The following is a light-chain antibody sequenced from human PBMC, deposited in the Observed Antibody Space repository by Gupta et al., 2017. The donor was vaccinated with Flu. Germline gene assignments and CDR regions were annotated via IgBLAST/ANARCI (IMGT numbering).Light chain of an antibody. Sequence: DIVMSQSPLSLPVSPGEPASISCRSSQSLLHSRRENCLDWYLQKPGQSPQLLIYLASNRAPGVPDRFNGSGSGTDFTLKIGRGEAEDVGVYYCMQTVQVPHSFGQGTKVEIK. CDR3: MQTVQVPHS. J-gene: IGKJ2*03. CDR1: QSLLHSRRENC. V-gene: IGKV2-28*01. CDR2: LAS.